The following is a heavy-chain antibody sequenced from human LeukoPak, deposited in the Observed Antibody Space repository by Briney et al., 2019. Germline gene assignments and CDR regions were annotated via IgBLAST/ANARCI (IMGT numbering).Heavy chain of an antibody. CDR2: INQDGSGK. D-gene: IGHD3-22*01. Sequence: GGSLRLSCAASGFSIGTYWMTWARQVPGKGLEWVANINQDGSGKSYVDSVKGRFTISRDNSKNTVYLQMNSLRAEDTAVYYCARDQYYYDSSGYFYDFWGQGTLVTVSS. J-gene: IGHJ4*02. CDR1: GFSIGTYW. CDR3: ARDQYYYDSSGYFYDF. V-gene: IGHV3-7*01.